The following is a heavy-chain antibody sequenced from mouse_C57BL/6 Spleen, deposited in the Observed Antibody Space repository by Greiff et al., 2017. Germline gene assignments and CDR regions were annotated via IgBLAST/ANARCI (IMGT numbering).Heavy chain of an antibody. J-gene: IGHJ2*01. CDR3: ARGAYDYDEYFDY. V-gene: IGHV5-16*01. D-gene: IGHD2-4*01. Sequence: DVKLVESEGGLVQPGSSMKLSCTASGFTFSDYYMAWVRQVPEKGLEWVANINYDGSSTYYLDSLKSRFIISRDNAKNILYLQMSSLKSEDTATYYCARGAYDYDEYFDYWGQGTTLTVSS. CDR1: GFTFSDYY. CDR2: INYDGSST.